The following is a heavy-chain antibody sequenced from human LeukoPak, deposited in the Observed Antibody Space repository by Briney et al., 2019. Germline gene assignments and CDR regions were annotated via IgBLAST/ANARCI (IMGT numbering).Heavy chain of an antibody. D-gene: IGHD3-22*01. Sequence: PGGSLRLSCAASGFTFSSYWMHWVRQAPGKGLVWVSRINSDGSSTTYADSVKGRFTISRDNAKNTVYLQMNSLRADDTAVYYCAKGNYYDSSGYSLHDWGQGTLVTVSS. CDR3: AKGNYYDSSGYSLHD. CDR1: GFTFSSYW. J-gene: IGHJ4*02. CDR2: INSDGSST. V-gene: IGHV3-74*03.